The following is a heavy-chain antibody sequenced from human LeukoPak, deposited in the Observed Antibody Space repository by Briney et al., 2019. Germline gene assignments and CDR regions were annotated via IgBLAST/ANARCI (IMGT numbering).Heavy chain of an antibody. CDR3: ARVRSYVGAAFDI. CDR2: IIPILGIA. D-gene: IGHD1-26*01. J-gene: IGHJ3*02. CDR1: GGTFSSYA. Sequence: SVKVSCKASGGTFSSYAISWVRQAPGQGLEWMGRIIPILGIANYAQKFQGRVTITADKSTSTAYMELSSLRSEDTAVYYCARVRSYVGAAFDIWGQGTMVTVSS. V-gene: IGHV1-69*04.